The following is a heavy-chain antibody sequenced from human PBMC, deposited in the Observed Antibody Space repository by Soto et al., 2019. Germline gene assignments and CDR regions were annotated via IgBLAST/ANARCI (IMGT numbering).Heavy chain of an antibody. CDR3: ARVRYATSSNYMDV. CDR1: GFTFSNYW. Sequence: EVQLVESGGGLVQPGGSLRLSCAASGFTFSNYWMHWVRQAPGKGLVWISRINNYGSSTTYADSVKGRFTISRDNAENTLHLQMKSLRAEDTAVYYCARVRYATSSNYMDVWGKGTTVTVSS. V-gene: IGHV3-74*01. D-gene: IGHD2-2*01. CDR2: INNYGSST. J-gene: IGHJ6*03.